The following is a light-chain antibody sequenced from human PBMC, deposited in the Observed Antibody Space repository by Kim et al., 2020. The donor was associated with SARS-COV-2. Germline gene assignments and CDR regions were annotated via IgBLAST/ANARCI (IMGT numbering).Light chain of an antibody. Sequence: QSALTQPASVSGSPGQSITISCTGTSSDVGGYNYVSWYQQHPGKAPTLMIYDVSNRPSGVSNRFSVSKSGNTASLTISGLQAEDEADYYCSSYTSSSTWVFGGGTQLTVL. CDR3: SSYTSSSTWV. CDR2: DVS. CDR1: SSDVGGYNY. J-gene: IGLJ3*02. V-gene: IGLV2-14*03.